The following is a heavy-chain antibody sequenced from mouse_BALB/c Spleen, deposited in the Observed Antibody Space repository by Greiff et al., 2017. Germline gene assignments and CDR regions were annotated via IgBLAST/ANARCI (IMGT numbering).Heavy chain of an antibody. V-gene: IGHV1-7*01. Sequence: QVQLQQSGAELAKPGASVKMSCKASGYTFTSYWMHWVKQRPGQGLEWIGYINPSTGYTEYNQKFKDKATLTADKSSSTAYMQLSSLTSEDSAFYYCARDGRDAMDYWGQGTSVTVSS. CDR2: INPSTGYT. D-gene: IGHD2-3*01. CDR3: ARDGRDAMDY. J-gene: IGHJ4*01. CDR1: GYTFTSYW.